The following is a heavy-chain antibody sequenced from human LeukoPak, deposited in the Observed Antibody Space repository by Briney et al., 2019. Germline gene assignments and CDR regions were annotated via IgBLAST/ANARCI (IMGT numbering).Heavy chain of an antibody. D-gene: IGHD6-13*01. V-gene: IGHV1-58*02. Sequence: SVQVSCKASGFTFTSSAMQWVRQARGQRLEWIGWIVVGSGNKNYAQKSQERVTLTRDMSTSTADMELSSLRSEDTAVYYCAASSSWYLYYYYYGMDVWGQGTTVTVSS. CDR1: GFTFTSSA. CDR3: AASSSWYLYYYYYGMDV. J-gene: IGHJ6*02. CDR2: IVVGSGNK.